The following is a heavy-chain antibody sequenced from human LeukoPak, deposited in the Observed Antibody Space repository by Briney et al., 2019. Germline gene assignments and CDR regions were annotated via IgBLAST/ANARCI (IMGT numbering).Heavy chain of an antibody. CDR2: INHSGST. V-gene: IGHV4-4*02. CDR1: GGSISSNNW. J-gene: IGHJ6*02. Sequence: SETLSLTCAVSGGSISSNNWWGWVRQPPGKGLEWIGEINHSGSTNYNPSLKSRVTISVDTSKNQFSLKLSSVTAADTAVFYCARGFRMDVWGQGTTVTVSS. CDR3: ARGFRMDV.